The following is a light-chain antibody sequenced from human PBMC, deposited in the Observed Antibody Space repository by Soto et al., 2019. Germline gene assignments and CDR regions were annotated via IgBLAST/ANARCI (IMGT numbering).Light chain of an antibody. CDR3: QQTYTIPVT. CDR1: QTINTY. V-gene: IGKV1-39*01. J-gene: IGKJ5*01. CDR2: AAS. Sequence: DIQMTQSPSSLSASVGNRVTITCRASQTINTYLNWYQQKPGKAPKLLIYAASSLQSGVPSRFSGSASGTDFTLTIHSLQPEDFATYFCQQTYTIPVTFGQGTRLEI.